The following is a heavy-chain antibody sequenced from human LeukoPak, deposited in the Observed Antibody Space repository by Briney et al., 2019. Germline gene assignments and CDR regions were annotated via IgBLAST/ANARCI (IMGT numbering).Heavy chain of an antibody. CDR1: GFTFSSYA. V-gene: IGHV3-23*01. J-gene: IGHJ6*02. D-gene: IGHD3-10*01. Sequence: GGSLRLSCAASGFTFSSYAMNWVRQSPGKGLEWVSGISGNGVTRHYADFVKGRLTISRDNSKSTLYLQMSSLRAEDTAVYYCAKGESPQYMVRGVPYYYYVMDVWGQGTTVTVAS. CDR2: ISGNGVTR. CDR3: AKGESPQYMVRGVPYYYYVMDV.